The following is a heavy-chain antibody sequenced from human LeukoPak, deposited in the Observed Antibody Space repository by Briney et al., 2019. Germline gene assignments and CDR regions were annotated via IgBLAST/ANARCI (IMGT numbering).Heavy chain of an antibody. J-gene: IGHJ5*02. Sequence: SETLSLTCTVSGGSISSYYWSWIRQPPGKGLEWIGYIYYSGSTNYNPSLKSRVTISVDTSKNQFSLKLSSVTAADTAVYYCARANDILTGYYSGDNWFDPWGQGTLVTVSS. CDR3: ARANDILTGYYSGDNWFDP. V-gene: IGHV4-59*01. D-gene: IGHD3-9*01. CDR1: GGSISSYY. CDR2: IYYSGST.